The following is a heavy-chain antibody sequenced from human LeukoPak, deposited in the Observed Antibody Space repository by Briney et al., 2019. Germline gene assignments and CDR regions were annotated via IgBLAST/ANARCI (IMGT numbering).Heavy chain of an antibody. Sequence: QPSETLSLTCTVSGFSITTGYYWAWIRQPPGKGLEWIGTIFRIGSTYYNPSLKSRVTISVDTSKNQFSLKLSSVTAADTALYYCARVIDVAAAGYFDSWGQGTQVTVSS. J-gene: IGHJ4*02. D-gene: IGHD6-13*01. CDR2: IFRIGST. V-gene: IGHV4-38-2*02. CDR3: ARVIDVAAAGYFDS. CDR1: GFSITTGYY.